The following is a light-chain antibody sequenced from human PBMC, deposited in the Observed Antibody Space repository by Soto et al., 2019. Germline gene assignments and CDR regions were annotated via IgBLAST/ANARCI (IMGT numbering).Light chain of an antibody. CDR1: QSTNNY. Sequence: EIVMPQSPATLSVSPGERATLSCRASQSTNNYLAWYQQKPGQAPRLLIDGASTRATGIPARFSGSGSGTEFTLTISSLQSEDFAVYYCQQYNNWPLTFGGGTKVDI. CDR2: GAS. J-gene: IGKJ4*01. V-gene: IGKV3-15*01. CDR3: QQYNNWPLT.